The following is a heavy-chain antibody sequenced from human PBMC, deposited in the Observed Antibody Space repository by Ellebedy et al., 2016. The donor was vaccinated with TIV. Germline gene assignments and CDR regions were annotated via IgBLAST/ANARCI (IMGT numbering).Heavy chain of an antibody. D-gene: IGHD6-13*01. CDR2: IYHSGST. CDR3: ARSPRGAAAGTRWFDP. Sequence: SETLSLTCAVSGGSISSGGYSWSWIRQPPGKGLEWIGYIYHSGSTYYNPSLKSRVTISVDRSKNQFSLKLSSVTAAETAVYYCARSPRGAAAGTRWFDPWGQGTLVTVSS. CDR1: GGSISSGGYS. V-gene: IGHV4-30-2*01. J-gene: IGHJ5*02.